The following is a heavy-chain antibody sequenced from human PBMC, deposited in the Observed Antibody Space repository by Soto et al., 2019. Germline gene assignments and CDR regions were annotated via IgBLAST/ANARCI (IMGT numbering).Heavy chain of an antibody. J-gene: IGHJ6*04. V-gene: IGHV1-18*01. D-gene: IGHD1-26*01. Sequence: GASVKVSCKASGYTFTSYGISWVRQAPGQGLEWMGWISAYNGNTNYAQKLQGRVTMTTDTSTSTAYMELRSLRSDDTAVYYCGRVRRGGAPRNYYKGRAVGGKGPRVTVS. CDR2: ISAYNGNT. CDR3: GRVRRGGAPRNYYKGRAV. CDR1: GYTFTSYG.